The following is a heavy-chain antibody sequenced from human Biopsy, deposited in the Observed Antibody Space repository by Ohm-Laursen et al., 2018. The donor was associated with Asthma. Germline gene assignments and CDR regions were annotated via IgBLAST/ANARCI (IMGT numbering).Heavy chain of an antibody. CDR1: GFTFSSYG. D-gene: IGHD1-1*01. CDR3: VRDGTDDAFDI. CDR2: ISNDGSSK. J-gene: IGHJ3*02. Sequence: SLRLSCAAAGFTFSSYGMHWVRQAPGKGLEWVALISNDGSSKYYADSVKGRFTISRDNSKNTLDLQMNSLREEDTAVYYCVRDGTDDAFDIWGQGTVVSVSS. V-gene: IGHV3-30*03.